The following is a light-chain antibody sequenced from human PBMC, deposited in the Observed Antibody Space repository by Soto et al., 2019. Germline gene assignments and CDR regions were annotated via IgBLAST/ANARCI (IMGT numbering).Light chain of an antibody. CDR2: GAS. CDR3: QQYGSSGT. V-gene: IGKV3-20*01. CDR1: QSVRNNY. J-gene: IGKJ1*01. Sequence: EIVLPQSQGTLSLSPGERATLSCRASQSVRNNYLAWYQQKPGQAPRLLIYGASNRATGIPDRFSGSGSGTDFTLTISRLEPEDFAVYYCQQYGSSGTFGQGTKVDI.